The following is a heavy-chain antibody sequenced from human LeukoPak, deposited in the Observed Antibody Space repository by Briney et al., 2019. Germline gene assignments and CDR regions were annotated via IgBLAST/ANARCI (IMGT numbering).Heavy chain of an antibody. CDR1: GFSFSSYW. V-gene: IGHV3-23*01. CDR3: ALRAYDEDDY. J-gene: IGHJ4*02. D-gene: IGHD1-1*01. CDR2: ISGSGGST. Sequence: GGSLRLSCAASGFSFSSYWMSWVRQAPGKGLEWVSAISGSGGSTYYADSVKGRFTISRDNSKNTLYLQMNSLGAEDTAVYYCALRAYDEDDYWGQGTLVTVSS.